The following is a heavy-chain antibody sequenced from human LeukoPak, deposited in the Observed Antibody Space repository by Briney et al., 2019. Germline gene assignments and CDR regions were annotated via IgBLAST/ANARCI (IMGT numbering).Heavy chain of an antibody. CDR1: GGSISSGDYY. CDR3: ASIRGDQTADAFDI. J-gene: IGHJ3*02. V-gene: IGHV4-30-4*08. CDR2: IYYSGST. D-gene: IGHD2-21*02. Sequence: SETLSLTCTVSGGSISSGDYYWSWIRQPPGKGLEWIGNIYYSGSTYYNPSLKSRVTISVDTSKNQFSLKLSSVTAADTAVYYCASIRGDQTADAFDIWGQGTMVTVSS.